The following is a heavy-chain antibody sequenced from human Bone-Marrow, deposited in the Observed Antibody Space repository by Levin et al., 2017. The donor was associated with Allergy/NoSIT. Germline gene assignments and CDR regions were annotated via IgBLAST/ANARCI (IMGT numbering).Heavy chain of an antibody. CDR2: ISYSGGST. CDR1: RFTFSSYA. J-gene: IGHJ4*02. D-gene: IGHD6-13*01. V-gene: IGHV3-23*01. CDR3: ASQPDSSSWLYFEC. Sequence: SCAASRFTFSSYAMSWVRQAPGKGLEWVSAISYSGGSTYYADSVKGRFTISRDNSKNTLYLQMNSLRAEDTAVYYCASQPDSSSWLYFECWGQGTLVAVSS.